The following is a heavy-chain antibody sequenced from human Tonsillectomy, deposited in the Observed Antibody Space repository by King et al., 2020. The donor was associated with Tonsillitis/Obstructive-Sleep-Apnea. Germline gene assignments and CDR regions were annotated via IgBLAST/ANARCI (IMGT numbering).Heavy chain of an antibody. CDR3: ASPHPYNYVWGSFRPQDRYYFDY. Sequence: VQLVQSGGGLVQPGGSLRLSRAASGFTFSSYEMNWVRQAPGKGLEWVSYISSSGSTIYYADSVKGRFTISRDNAKNSLYLQMNSLRAEDTAVYYCASPHPYNYVWGSFRPQDRYYFDYWGQGTLVTVSS. D-gene: IGHD3-16*02. J-gene: IGHJ4*02. CDR2: ISSSGSTI. CDR1: GFTFSSYE. V-gene: IGHV3-48*03.